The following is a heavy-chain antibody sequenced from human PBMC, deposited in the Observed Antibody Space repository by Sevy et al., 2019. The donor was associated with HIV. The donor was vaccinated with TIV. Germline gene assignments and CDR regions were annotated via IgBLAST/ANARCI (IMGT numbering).Heavy chain of an antibody. CDR2: ISYDGSNK. V-gene: IGHV3-30*18. CDR1: GFTFSSYG. CDR3: AKDREGYFDY. Sequence: GGCLRLSCAASGFTFSSYGMHWVRQAPGKGLEWVAVISYDGSNKYYADSVKGRFTISRDNSKNTLYLQMNSLRAEDTAVYYCAKDREGYFDYWGQGTLVTVSS. J-gene: IGHJ4*02.